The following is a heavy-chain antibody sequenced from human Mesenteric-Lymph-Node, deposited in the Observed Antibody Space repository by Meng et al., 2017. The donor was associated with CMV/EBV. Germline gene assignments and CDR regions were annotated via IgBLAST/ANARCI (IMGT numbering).Heavy chain of an antibody. D-gene: IGHD6-19*01. CDR1: GFTFNNYW. J-gene: IGHJ4*02. V-gene: IGHV3-74*01. Sequence: GESLKISCAASGFTFNNYWVHWVRQAPGRGLVWVSRINPDGSTTTYGDSVRGRFTISRDNAKNTVYLQMTSLRAEDTAVHYCARDRPPTGYTSGWPTTDYWGQGTLVTVSS. CDR2: INPDGSTT. CDR3: ARDRPPTGYTSGWPTTDY.